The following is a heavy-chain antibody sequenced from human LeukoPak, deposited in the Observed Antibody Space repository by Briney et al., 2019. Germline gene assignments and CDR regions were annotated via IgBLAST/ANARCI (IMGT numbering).Heavy chain of an antibody. V-gene: IGHV3-30-3*01. CDR1: GFTFSSYA. D-gene: IGHD3-3*01. Sequence: GGSLRLSCAASGFTFSSYAMHWVRQAPGKGLEWVAVISYDGSNKYYADSVKGRFTISRDNSKNTLCLQMNSLRAEDTAVYYCATSGTEEIFDYWGQGTLVTVSS. CDR3: ATSGTEEIFDY. J-gene: IGHJ4*02. CDR2: ISYDGSNK.